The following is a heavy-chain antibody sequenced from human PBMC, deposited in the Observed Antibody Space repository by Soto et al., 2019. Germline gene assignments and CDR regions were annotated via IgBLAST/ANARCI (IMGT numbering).Heavy chain of an antibody. CDR3: AQRGSGYYYYYGMDV. V-gene: IGHV3-23*01. Sequence: PGGSLRLSCAASGFTFSSYAMSWVRQAPGKGLEWVSAISGSGGSTYYADSVKGRFTISRDNSKNTLYLQMNSLRAEDTAVYYCAQRGSGYYYYYGMDVWGQGTTFTVSS. CDR2: ISGSGGST. J-gene: IGHJ6*02. D-gene: IGHD3-10*01. CDR1: GFTFSSYA.